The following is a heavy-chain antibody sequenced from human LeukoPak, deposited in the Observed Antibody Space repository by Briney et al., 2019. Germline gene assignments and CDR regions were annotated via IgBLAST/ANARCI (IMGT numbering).Heavy chain of an antibody. V-gene: IGHV3-7*01. Sequence: PGGSLRLSCVASGFTFSSYWMSWVRQAPGKGLEWVANIKQDGSEKYYVDSVKGRFTISRDNAKNSLYLQMNSLRAEDTAVYYCARYCGGDCQGAFDIWGQGTMVTVSS. CDR1: GFTFSSYW. J-gene: IGHJ3*02. CDR3: ARYCGGDCQGAFDI. D-gene: IGHD2-21*02. CDR2: IKQDGSEK.